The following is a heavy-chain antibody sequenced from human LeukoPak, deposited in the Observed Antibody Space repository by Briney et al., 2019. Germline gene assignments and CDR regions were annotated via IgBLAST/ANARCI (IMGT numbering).Heavy chain of an antibody. V-gene: IGHV3-7*05. J-gene: IGHJ4*02. D-gene: IGHD2-15*01. CDR2: IDQVGSDK. CDR3: ARDALGYCSGGRCYSPFDF. CDR1: GFTFSSYW. Sequence: GGSLRLSCAASGFTFSSYWMTWVRQGPGKGLEWVATIDQVGSDKYYVDSVKGRFTISRDNAKNSLYLQVNSLRAEDTAMYYCARDALGYCSGGRCYSPFDFWGQGTLVTVSS.